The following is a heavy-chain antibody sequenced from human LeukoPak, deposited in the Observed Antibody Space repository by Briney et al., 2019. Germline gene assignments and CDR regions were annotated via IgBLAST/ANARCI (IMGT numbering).Heavy chain of an antibody. J-gene: IGHJ5*02. Sequence: ASVKVSCKAPGYTFTSYDINWVRQATGQGLEWMGWMNPNSGNTGYAQKFQGRVTMTRNTSISTAYMELSSLRSEDTAVYYCARGMQLGNWFDPWGQGTLVTVSS. CDR2: MNPNSGNT. D-gene: IGHD6-13*01. V-gene: IGHV1-8*01. CDR3: ARGMQLGNWFDP. CDR1: GYTFTSYD.